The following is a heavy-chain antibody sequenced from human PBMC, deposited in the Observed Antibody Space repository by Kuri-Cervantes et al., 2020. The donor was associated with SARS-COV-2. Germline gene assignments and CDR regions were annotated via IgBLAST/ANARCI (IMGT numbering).Heavy chain of an antibody. Sequence: GGSLRLSCAASGFTFNDYYMSWIRQAPGKGLEWVSYIISSSSYIYYAYSVKGRLTFSRDDSKNTLYLQMDSLRYDDTAVYYCARDGHYWGQGTLVTVSS. CDR2: IISSSSYI. J-gene: IGHJ4*02. CDR3: ARDGHY. V-gene: IGHV3-11*06. CDR1: GFTFNDYY.